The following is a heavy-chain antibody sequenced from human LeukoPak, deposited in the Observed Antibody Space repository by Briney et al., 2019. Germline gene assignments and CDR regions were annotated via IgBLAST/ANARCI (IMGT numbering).Heavy chain of an antibody. D-gene: IGHD2-15*01. V-gene: IGHV1-46*01. CDR3: ATAWLIGGGSHDGEDDAFDI. CDR1: GYTFTSYY. CDR2: INPSGGST. Sequence: ASVKVSCKASGYTFTSYYMHWVRQAPGQGLEWMGIINPSGGSTSYAQKFQGRVTMTEDTSTDTAYMELSSLRSEDTAVYYCATAWLIGGGSHDGEDDAFDIWGQGTMVTVSS. J-gene: IGHJ3*02.